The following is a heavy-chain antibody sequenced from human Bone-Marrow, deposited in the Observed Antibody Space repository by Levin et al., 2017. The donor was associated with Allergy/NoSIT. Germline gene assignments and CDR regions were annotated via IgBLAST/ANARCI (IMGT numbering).Heavy chain of an antibody. CDR3: VRVGATTQINPVFDY. V-gene: IGHV3-30-3*01. CDR2: ISYDGSNK. J-gene: IGHJ4*02. Sequence: PGGSLRLSCAASGFTFSSYAMHWVRQAPGKGLEWVAVISYDGSNKYYADSVKGRFTISRDNSKNTLYLQMNSLRAEDTAVYYCVRVGATTQINPVFDYWGQGTLVTVSS. D-gene: IGHD1-26*01. CDR1: GFTFSSYA.